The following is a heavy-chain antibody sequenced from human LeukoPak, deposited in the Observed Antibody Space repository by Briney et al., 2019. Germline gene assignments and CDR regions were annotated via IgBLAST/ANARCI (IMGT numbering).Heavy chain of an antibody. Sequence: SGGSLRLSCAASGFTLSRYGLHWVRQAPGKGLEWVAVIANDGKDKKYADSVKGRLTISRDNSKSTLYLQMNSLRAEDTAVYYCAKDQQVGAAAYYFDSWGQGTLVTVSS. V-gene: IGHV3-30*18. J-gene: IGHJ4*02. CDR3: AKDQQVGAAAYYFDS. D-gene: IGHD6-13*01. CDR2: IANDGKDK. CDR1: GFTLSRYG.